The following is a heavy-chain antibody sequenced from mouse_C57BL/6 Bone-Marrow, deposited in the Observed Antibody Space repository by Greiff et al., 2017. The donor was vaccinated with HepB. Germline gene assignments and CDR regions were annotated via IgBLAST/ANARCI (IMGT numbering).Heavy chain of an antibody. CDR1: GFTFSDYG. Sequence: EVKVEESGGGLVKPGGSLKLSCAASGFTFSDYGMHWVRQAPEKGLEWVAYISSGSSTIYYADKVKGRFTISRDNAKNTLFLQMTSLRSEDTAMYYCARRIIITTVVDAMDYWGQGTSVTVSS. CDR2: ISSGSSTI. J-gene: IGHJ4*01. CDR3: ARRIIITTVVDAMDY. D-gene: IGHD1-1*01. V-gene: IGHV5-17*01.